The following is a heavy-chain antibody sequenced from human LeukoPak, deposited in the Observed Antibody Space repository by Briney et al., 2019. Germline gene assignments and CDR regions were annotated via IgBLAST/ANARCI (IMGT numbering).Heavy chain of an antibody. CDR1: GFTFSSYA. CDR2: ISGSGGST. Sequence: PGGSLRLSCAASGFTFSSYAMSWVRQAPGKGLEWVSAISGSGGSTYYADSVKGRFTISRDNSKNTLYLQMNSLRAEDTAVYYCAKGYDFWSGYYIGSVGYWGQGTLVTVSS. J-gene: IGHJ4*02. V-gene: IGHV3-23*01. CDR3: AKGYDFWSGYYIGSVGY. D-gene: IGHD3-3*01.